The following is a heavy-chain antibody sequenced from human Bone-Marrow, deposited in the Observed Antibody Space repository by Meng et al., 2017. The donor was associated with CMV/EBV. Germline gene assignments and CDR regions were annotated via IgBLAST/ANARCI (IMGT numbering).Heavy chain of an antibody. CDR3: AKDGNRWNYGVDY. CDR1: GGSFSGYY. J-gene: IGHJ4*02. V-gene: IGHV4-34*01. D-gene: IGHD1-7*01. CDR2: INHSGST. Sequence: GSLRLSCAVYGGSFSGYYWSWIRQPPGKGLEWIGEINHSGSTNYNPSLKSRVTISVDTSKNQFSLKLSSVTAADTAVYYCAKDGNRWNYGVDYWGEGTLVAASS.